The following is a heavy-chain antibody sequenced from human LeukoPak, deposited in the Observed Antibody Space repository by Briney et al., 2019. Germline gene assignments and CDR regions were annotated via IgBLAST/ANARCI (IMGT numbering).Heavy chain of an antibody. J-gene: IGHJ4*02. CDR2: ISGVSDST. CDR3: ATESKWLPTY. V-gene: IGHV3-23*01. Sequence: GGSLRLSCVGSGYTFSDYAMGWVRQAPGKGLEWVSDISGVSDSTHYADSVKGRFTVSRDNSKNTLYLQMNSLRAEDTAVYYCATESKWLPTYWGQGTLVTVCS. D-gene: IGHD5-12*01. CDR1: GYTFSDYA.